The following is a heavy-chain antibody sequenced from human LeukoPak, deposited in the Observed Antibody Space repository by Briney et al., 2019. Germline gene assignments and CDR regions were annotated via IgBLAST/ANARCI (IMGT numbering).Heavy chain of an antibody. D-gene: IGHD6-19*01. Sequence: SETLSLTCTVSGGSISSYYWSWIRQPAGKGLEWIGRIYTSGSTNYNPSLKSRVTMSVDTSKNQFSLKLSSVTAADTAVYYCARGSSSAGSERPNWFDPWGQGTLVTVSS. V-gene: IGHV4-4*07. J-gene: IGHJ5*02. CDR3: ARGSSSAGSERPNWFDP. CDR2: IYTSGST. CDR1: GGSISSYY.